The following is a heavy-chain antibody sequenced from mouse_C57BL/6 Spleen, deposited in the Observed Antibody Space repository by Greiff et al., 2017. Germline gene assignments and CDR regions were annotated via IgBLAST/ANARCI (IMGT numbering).Heavy chain of an antibody. V-gene: IGHV1-39*01. D-gene: IGHD1-2*01. Sequence: VQLQEPGPELVKPGASVKISCKASGYSFTDYNMNWVKQSNGKSLEWIGVINPNYGTTSYNQKFKGKATLTVDQSSSTAYMQLNSLTSEDSAEYYGAGSLDCDVFGYAMDYWGQGTSVTVSS. CDR2: INPNYGTT. CDR1: GYSFTDYN. J-gene: IGHJ4*01. CDR3: AGSLDCDVFGYAMDY.